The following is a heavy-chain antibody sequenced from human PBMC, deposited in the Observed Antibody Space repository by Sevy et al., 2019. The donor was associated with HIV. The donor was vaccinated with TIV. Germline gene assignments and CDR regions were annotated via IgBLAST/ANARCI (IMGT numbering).Heavy chain of an antibody. CDR2: IHYKGSDK. CDR1: GFIFSSFG. CDR3: AKDYSTGWYGYYYGMDV. J-gene: IGHJ6*02. V-gene: IGHV3-30*02. Sequence: GGSLRLSCAASGFIFSSFGMHWVRQAPGKGLEWVACIHYKGSDKYYADAVKGRYTISRDNSKNTVYLQMSSLRAEDTAVYYCAKDYSTGWYGYYYGMDVRGQGTTVTVSS. D-gene: IGHD6-19*01.